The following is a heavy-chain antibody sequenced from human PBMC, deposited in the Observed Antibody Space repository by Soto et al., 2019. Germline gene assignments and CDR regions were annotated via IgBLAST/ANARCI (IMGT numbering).Heavy chain of an antibody. CDR1: GGSISSGGYY. J-gene: IGHJ4*02. CDR3: ARDNLGAASGWFYFDY. CDR2: IYYSGST. V-gene: IGHV4-31*03. Sequence: QVQLQESGPGLEKPSQTLSLTCTVSGGSISSGGYYWSWIRQHPGKGLEWIGYIYYSGSTYYDPSLKSRATISVDTSKNQSSLKLSSVTAADTAVYYCARDNLGAASGWFYFDYCGQGTLVTVSS. D-gene: IGHD6-19*01.